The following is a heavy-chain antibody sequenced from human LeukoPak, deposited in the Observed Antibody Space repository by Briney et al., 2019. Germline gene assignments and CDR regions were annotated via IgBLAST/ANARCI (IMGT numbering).Heavy chain of an antibody. CDR2: FIPILGTS. Sequence: SVKVSCKPYGGTFTKFAISWVRQAPGQGLEWVGGFIPILGTSNSAEKFQGRHTVTKDEFTGTAYMELSTLRSEDTAVYYCATDLADATYGFDIWGQGTMVTVSS. J-gene: IGHJ3*02. CDR1: GGTFTKFA. D-gene: IGHD6-13*01. CDR3: ATDLADATYGFDI. V-gene: IGHV1-69*05.